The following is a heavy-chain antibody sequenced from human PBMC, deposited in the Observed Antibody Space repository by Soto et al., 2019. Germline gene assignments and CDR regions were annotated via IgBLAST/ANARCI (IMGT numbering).Heavy chain of an antibody. J-gene: IGHJ4*02. CDR3: ARGTYYYDSSGIDY. V-gene: IGHV1-2*04. CDR2: INPNSGGT. D-gene: IGHD3-22*01. CDR1: GYTFTGYY. Sequence: ASVKVSCKASGYTFTGYYMHWVRQAPGQGFEWMGWINPNSGGTNYAQKFQGWVTMTRDTSISTAYMELSRLRSDDTAVYYCARGTYYYDSSGIDYWGQGTLVTVSS.